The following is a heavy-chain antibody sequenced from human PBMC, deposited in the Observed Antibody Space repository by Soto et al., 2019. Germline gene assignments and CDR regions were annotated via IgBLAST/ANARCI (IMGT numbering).Heavy chain of an antibody. Sequence: GGSLRLSCAASGFTFSSYSMNWVRQAPGKGLEWVSYISSSSSTIYYADTVKGRFTISRDNAKNTLYLQMNSLRAEDTAVYYCAKDPNIVVVVAATYVDYWGQGTLVTVSS. J-gene: IGHJ4*02. CDR2: ISSSSSTI. D-gene: IGHD2-15*01. CDR3: AKDPNIVVVVAATYVDY. CDR1: GFTFSSYS. V-gene: IGHV3-48*01.